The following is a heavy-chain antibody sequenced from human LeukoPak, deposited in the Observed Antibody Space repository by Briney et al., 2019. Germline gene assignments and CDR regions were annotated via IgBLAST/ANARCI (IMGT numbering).Heavy chain of an antibody. CDR1: GGSISSSSSY. CDR2: IYYSGST. CDR3: ARGLGRSSSGRGWFDP. J-gene: IGHJ5*02. D-gene: IGHD6-13*01. V-gene: IGHV4-39*01. Sequence: SETLSLTCTVSGGSISSSSSYWGWIRQPPGKGLEWIGSIYYSGSTYYNPSLKSRVTISVDTSKNQFSLKLSSVTAADTAVYYCARGLGRSSSGRGWFDPWGQGTLVTVSS.